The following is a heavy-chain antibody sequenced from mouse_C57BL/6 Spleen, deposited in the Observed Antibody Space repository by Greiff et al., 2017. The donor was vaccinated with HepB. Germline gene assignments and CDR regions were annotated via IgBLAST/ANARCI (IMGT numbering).Heavy chain of an antibody. D-gene: IGHD1-1*01. CDR3: ARWDPPISTVLAPLDY. J-gene: IGHJ2*01. CDR2: IYPGDGDT. Sequence: QVQLQQSGAELVKPGASVKISCKASGYAFSSYWMNWVKQRPGKGLEWIGQIYPGDGDTNYNGKFKGKATLTADKSSSTAYMQLSSLTSEDSAVYFFARWDPPISTVLAPLDYWGQGTPLTVSS. CDR1: GYAFSSYW. V-gene: IGHV1-80*01.